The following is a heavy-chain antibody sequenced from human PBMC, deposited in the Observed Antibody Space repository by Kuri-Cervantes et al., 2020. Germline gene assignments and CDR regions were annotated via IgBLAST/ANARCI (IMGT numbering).Heavy chain of an antibody. D-gene: IGHD6-13*01. CDR2: ISSSSSYI. CDR1: RFIFNKCA. V-gene: IGHV3-21*01. J-gene: IGHJ4*02. CDR3: ARRPGSRSIAAAGTYYFDY. Sequence: GESLKISCAASRFIFNKCAMYWVRQAPGKELEWVSSISSSSSYIYYADSVKGRFTISRDNAKNSLYLQMNSLRAEDTAVYYCARRPGSRSIAAAGTYYFDYWGQGTLVTVSS.